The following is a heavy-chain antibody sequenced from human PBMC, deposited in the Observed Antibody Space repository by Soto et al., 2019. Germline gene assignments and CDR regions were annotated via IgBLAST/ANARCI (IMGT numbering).Heavy chain of an antibody. V-gene: IGHV4-39*01. CDR3: ARQGGDYYYYYGMDV. J-gene: IGHJ6*02. Sequence: ETLSLTCTVSGGSISSSSYYWGWIRQPPGKGLEWIGSIYYSGSTYYNPSLKSRVTISVDTSKNQFSLKLSSVTAADTAVYYCARQGGDYYYYYGMDVWGQGTTVTVS. CDR2: IYYSGST. CDR1: GGSISSSSYY. D-gene: IGHD2-21*01.